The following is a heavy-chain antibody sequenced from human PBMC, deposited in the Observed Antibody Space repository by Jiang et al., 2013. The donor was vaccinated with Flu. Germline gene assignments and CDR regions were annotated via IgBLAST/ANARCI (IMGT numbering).Heavy chain of an antibody. CDR1: GFTFSSYG. CDR2: IRHDGSNK. V-gene: IGHV3-30*02. J-gene: IGHJ4*02. Sequence: QLVESGGGVVQPGGSLRLSCATSGFTFSSYGIHWVRQAPGKGLQWVAFIRHDGSNKYYGDSVKGRFSISRDNSRNTVSLQMNSLRVEDTALYYCAKPDTTGSGIHGRNYFDYWGQGTLVIVSS. CDR3: AKPDTTGSGIHGRNYFDY. D-gene: IGHD3-10*01.